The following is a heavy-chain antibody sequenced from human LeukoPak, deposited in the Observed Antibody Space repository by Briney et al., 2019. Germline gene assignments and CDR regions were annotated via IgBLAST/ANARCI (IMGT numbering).Heavy chain of an antibody. D-gene: IGHD1-26*01. CDR1: VYTLSELS. J-gene: IGHJ4*02. CDR2: YDPEDGET. Sequence: ASVTVSCKVSVYTLSELSIHWVRQAPGKGREWMGGYDPEDGETFSAQKFQGRVTMTEDTSTDTAHMELSSLRSEDTAVYYCATDPYSGGRLGEFDFWGQGTLVTVSP. CDR3: ATDPYSGGRLGEFDF. V-gene: IGHV1-24*01.